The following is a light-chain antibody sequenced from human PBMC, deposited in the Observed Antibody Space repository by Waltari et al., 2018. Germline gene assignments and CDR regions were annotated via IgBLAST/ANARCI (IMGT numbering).Light chain of an antibody. CDR1: QSVSNTY. CDR2: GAA. CDR3: HKYGSLLT. J-gene: IGKJ4*01. Sequence: EIVFPQNPPTLPVSPGKRATLSCKASQSVSNTYFDWYHQNPGQAPRLLIYGAASSATDMPSGFRGSAYLTDFILIISRLESEDFAVYYCHKYGSLLTFGGGTKVEIK. V-gene: IGKV3-20*01.